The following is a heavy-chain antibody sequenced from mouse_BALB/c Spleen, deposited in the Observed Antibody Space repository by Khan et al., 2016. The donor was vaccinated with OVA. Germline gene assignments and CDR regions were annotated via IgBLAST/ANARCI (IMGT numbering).Heavy chain of an antibody. D-gene: IGHD3-1*01. CDR2: IFPGGGYT. CDR1: GYTFTNYW. CDR3: ARRGEARATWDFCDY. J-gene: IGHJ2*01. V-gene: IGHV1-63*02. Sequence: QVQLQQSGAELVRPGTSVKMSCKAAGYTFTNYWIGWVKQRPGHGLEWIGDIFPGGGYTNYNEKFKGKATTTADTSSSTSYCQRSSRTSEDSAIYYCARRGEARATWDFCDYWGQGTTLTVSS.